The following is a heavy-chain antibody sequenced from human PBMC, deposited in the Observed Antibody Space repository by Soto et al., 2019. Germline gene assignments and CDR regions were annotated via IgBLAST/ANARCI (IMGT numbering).Heavy chain of an antibody. J-gene: IGHJ6*02. CDR1: GYAFTSYD. D-gene: IGHD3-10*01. CDR3: SSGRFGELGDYYGMDV. CDR2: MNPNSGNT. V-gene: IGHV1-8*01. Sequence: GASVKVSCKASGYAFTSYDINWVLQATGEGLEWMGWMNPNSGNTGYAQKFQGRVTMTRNTSISTAYMELSSLRSEDTAVYYCSSGRFGELGDYYGMDVWGQGTTVTVSS.